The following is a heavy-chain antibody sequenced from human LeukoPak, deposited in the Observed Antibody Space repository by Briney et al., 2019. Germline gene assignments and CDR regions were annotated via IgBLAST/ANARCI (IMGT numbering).Heavy chain of an antibody. D-gene: IGHD7-27*01. CDR3: ARRKFLGWFDP. Sequence: GASVKVSCKASGYIFTTYDIGRVRQATGQGLEWMGWLSPNSGNAGYAQKFQGRVTISRNTSISTAYMELSSLRSDDTAIYYCARRKFLGWFDPWGQGTLVTVSS. CDR2: LSPNSGNA. J-gene: IGHJ5*02. CDR1: GYIFTTYD. V-gene: IGHV1-8*03.